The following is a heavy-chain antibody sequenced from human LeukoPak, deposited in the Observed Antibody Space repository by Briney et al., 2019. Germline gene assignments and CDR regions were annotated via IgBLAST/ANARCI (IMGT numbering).Heavy chain of an antibody. CDR3: AREGSSSWYYFDY. D-gene: IGHD6-13*01. Sequence: GGSLRLSCAASGFTFSSYAMSWVRQAPGKGLEWVSSISSSSSYICYADSVKGRFTISRDNAKNSLYLQMNSLRAEDTAVYYCAREGSSSWYYFDYWGQGTLVTVSS. CDR1: GFTFSSYA. CDR2: ISSSSSYI. J-gene: IGHJ4*02. V-gene: IGHV3-21*01.